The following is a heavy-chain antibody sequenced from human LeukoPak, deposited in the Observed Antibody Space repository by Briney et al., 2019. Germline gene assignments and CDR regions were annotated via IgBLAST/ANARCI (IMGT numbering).Heavy chain of an antibody. Sequence: PGGSLRLSCAASGFTFSSYALTWVRQAPGEGLEWISAISGSGESSYYGDSVRGRFTISRDNSKNTLYLQMNSLTAEDTAIYYCVSGGDYHVRLCTYWGQGTLVTVSS. CDR1: GFTFSSYA. J-gene: IGHJ4*01. D-gene: IGHD4-17*01. CDR2: ISGSGESS. CDR3: VSGGDYHVRLCTY. V-gene: IGHV3-23*01.